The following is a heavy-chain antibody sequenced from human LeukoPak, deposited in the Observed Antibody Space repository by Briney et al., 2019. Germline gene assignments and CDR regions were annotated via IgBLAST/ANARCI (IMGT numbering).Heavy chain of an antibody. D-gene: IGHD6-6*01. CDR3: ARLRGDSSSLY. CDR1: RYSFTNFW. J-gene: IGHJ4*02. V-gene: IGHV5-51*01. Sequence: GESLKISCQGSRYSFTNFWIGWVRPPPGKGLEWMGIIYPGDSDTRYSPSFQGQVTISADRSISTVYLQWSSLKASDTAMYYCARLRGDSSSLYWGQGTLVTVSS. CDR2: IYPGDSDT.